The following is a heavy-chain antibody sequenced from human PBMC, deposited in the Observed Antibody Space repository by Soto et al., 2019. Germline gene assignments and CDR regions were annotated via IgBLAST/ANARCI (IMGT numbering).Heavy chain of an antibody. CDR3: AGAHIKHLFPFDP. Sequence: GASVKVSCKASGGTFSSYAISWVRQAPGQGLEWMGGIIPIFGTANYAQKFQGRVTITADESTSTAYMELSSLRSEDTAVYYCAGAHIKHLFPFDPWGQGTLVTVSS. D-gene: IGHD2-21*01. V-gene: IGHV1-69*13. J-gene: IGHJ5*02. CDR1: GGTFSSYA. CDR2: IIPIFGTA.